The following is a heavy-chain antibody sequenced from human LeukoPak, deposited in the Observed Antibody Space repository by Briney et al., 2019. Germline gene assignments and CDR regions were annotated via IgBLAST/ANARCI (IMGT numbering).Heavy chain of an antibody. CDR2: ISWNSGSI. CDR1: GFTFDDYA. Sequence: PGRSLRLSCAASGFTFDDYAMHWVRQAPGKGLEWVSGISWNSGSIDYADSVKGRFTISRDNAKNSLYLQMNSLRAEDTALYYCARDKVLYSSNWYYFDYWGQGTLVTVSS. CDR3: ARDKVLYSSNWYYFDY. V-gene: IGHV3-9*01. J-gene: IGHJ4*02. D-gene: IGHD6-13*01.